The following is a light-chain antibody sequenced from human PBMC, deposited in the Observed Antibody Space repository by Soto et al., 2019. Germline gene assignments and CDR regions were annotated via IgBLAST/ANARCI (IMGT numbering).Light chain of an antibody. J-gene: IGLJ1*01. CDR3: QVWDSSSDHDV. CDR1: KIGRKS. Sequence: SSELTQPPSESVAPGETASITCGGDKIGRKSVHWYQQRPGQAPVLVMYYDNDRPSEIPERFSGSNSGNTATLSISRVEAGDEADYYCQVWDSSSDHDVFGTGTKLTVL. CDR2: YDN. V-gene: IGLV3-21*04.